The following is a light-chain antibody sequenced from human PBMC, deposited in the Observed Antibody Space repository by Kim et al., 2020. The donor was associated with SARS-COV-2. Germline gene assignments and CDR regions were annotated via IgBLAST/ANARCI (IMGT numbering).Light chain of an antibody. J-gene: IGLJ1*01. CDR1: SLRSDY. CDR3: NARDSSGNHDV. CDR2: GKN. Sequence: AFGQTVRSTCQGESLRSDYASGDQQKPGQASVLVIYGKNNRPSGIPDRFSCSSSGNTAALTITGAQAEDEADYYCNARDSSGNHDVFGTGTKVTVL. V-gene: IGLV3-19*01.